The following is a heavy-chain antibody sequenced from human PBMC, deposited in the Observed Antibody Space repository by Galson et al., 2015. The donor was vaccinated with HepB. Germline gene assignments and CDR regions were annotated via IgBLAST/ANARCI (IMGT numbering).Heavy chain of an antibody. CDR2: ISSSSSTI. D-gene: IGHD3-10*01. CDR3: AGEKSPGNFDY. Sequence: SLRLSCAASGFTFSSYSMNWVRQAPGKGLEWVSYISSSSSTIYYADSVKGRFTISRDNAKNSLYLQMNSLRAEDTAVYYCAGEKSPGNFDYWGQGTLVTVSS. V-gene: IGHV3-48*01. J-gene: IGHJ4*02. CDR1: GFTFSSYS.